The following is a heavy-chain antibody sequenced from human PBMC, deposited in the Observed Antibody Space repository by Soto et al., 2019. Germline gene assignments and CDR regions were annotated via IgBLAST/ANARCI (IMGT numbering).Heavy chain of an antibody. Sequence: ASETLSLTCTVSGGSISSGDYYWSWIRQPPGKGLEWIGYIYYSGSTYYNPSLKSRVTISVDTSKNQFSLKLSSVTAADTAVYYCARYSSSWSSGYWGQGTLVTVSS. D-gene: IGHD6-13*01. CDR3: ARYSSSWSSGY. CDR1: GGSISSGDYY. J-gene: IGHJ4*02. V-gene: IGHV4-30-4*01. CDR2: IYYSGST.